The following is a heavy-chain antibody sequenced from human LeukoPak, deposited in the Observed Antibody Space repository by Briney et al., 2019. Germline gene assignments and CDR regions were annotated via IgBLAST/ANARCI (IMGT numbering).Heavy chain of an antibody. V-gene: IGHV3-30-3*01. CDR1: GFTFSSYA. Sequence: GRSLRLSCAASGFTFSSYAMHWVRQAPGKGLEWVAVISYDGSNKYYADSVKGRFTISRDNSKNTLYLQMNSLRAEDTAVYYCATGGAYYGYDGNYWGQGTLVTVSS. D-gene: IGHD5-12*01. CDR3: ATGGAYYGYDGNY. CDR2: ISYDGSNK. J-gene: IGHJ4*02.